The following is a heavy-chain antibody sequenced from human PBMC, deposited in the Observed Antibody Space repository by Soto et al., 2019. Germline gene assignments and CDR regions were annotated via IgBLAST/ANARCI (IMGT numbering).Heavy chain of an antibody. D-gene: IGHD6-19*01. CDR2: ISYSRSP. J-gene: IGHJ4*02. V-gene: IGHV4-30-4*01. CDR1: GASISSGDYY. CDR3: VSGIAVTGNGNFDF. Sequence: SETLSLTCTVSGASISSGDYYWGWIRQPPGKGLEWIGCISYSRSPYYNPSLTSRLTISVVTSQNQFSLKVSSVTAADTAVYYCVSGIAVTGNGNFDFWGQGXLVTVSS.